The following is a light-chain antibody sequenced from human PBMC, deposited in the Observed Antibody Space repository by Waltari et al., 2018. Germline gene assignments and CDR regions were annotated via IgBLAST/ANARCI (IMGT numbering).Light chain of an antibody. J-gene: IGLJ7*01. CDR1: NIGGKN. V-gene: IGLV3-9*01. Sequence: SYDLTQPLSVSVALGQTARISCGGNNIGGKNVHWYQQKAGQAPLLVIYRDKNRPSRIHGRSAGSNPENTATLTIRRAQAADEADYYCQVWDSGTAVFGGGTQLTVL. CDR3: QVWDSGTAV. CDR2: RDK.